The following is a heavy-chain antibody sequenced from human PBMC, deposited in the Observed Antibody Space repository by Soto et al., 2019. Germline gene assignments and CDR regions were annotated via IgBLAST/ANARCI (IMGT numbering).Heavy chain of an antibody. V-gene: IGHV1-2*02. Sequence: QGQLVQSGAEVKKPGASVKVSCEASEYTFIGFHLHWVRQAPGQGLEWMGWINPKSGDTKYAQKFQGRVTLTRDTSIITGYMELSRLESNDTAVYYCAKGLWTVGHCTGGSCYDGMDVWGQGTTVTVSS. CDR3: AKGLWTVGHCTGGSCYDGMDV. D-gene: IGHD2-15*01. CDR2: INPKSGDT. J-gene: IGHJ6*02. CDR1: EYTFIGFH.